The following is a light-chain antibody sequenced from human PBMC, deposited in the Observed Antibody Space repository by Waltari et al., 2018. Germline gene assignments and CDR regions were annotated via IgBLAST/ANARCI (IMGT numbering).Light chain of an antibody. Sequence: QSALTQPASVSGSRGQSITISCTGSSSDIGSYNVFSWYQHHPGKAPTLLIYGVNNRPSGVSNRFSGSKSGNTASLTISGLQAEDEADYYCSSYAGSVVFGGGTKLTVL. CDR2: GVN. CDR3: SSYAGSVV. CDR1: SSDIGSYNV. V-gene: IGLV2-23*02. J-gene: IGLJ3*02.